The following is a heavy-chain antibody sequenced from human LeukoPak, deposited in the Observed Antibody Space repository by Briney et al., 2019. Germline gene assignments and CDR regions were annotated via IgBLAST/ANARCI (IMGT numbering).Heavy chain of an antibody. CDR2: IYWDDDK. J-gene: IGHJ4*02. D-gene: IGHD3-16*02. V-gene: IGHV2-5*02. CDR1: GFSLSTSGVG. CDR3: ADRPFRGVGELSFDY. Sequence: SGPTLVKPTQTLTLTCTFSGFSLSTSGVGVGWIRQPPGKSLEWLALIYWDDDKRYSPSLKSRLTITKATSKNQVVLTMTNMDPVDTATYYCADRPFRGVGELSFDYWGQGTLVTVSS.